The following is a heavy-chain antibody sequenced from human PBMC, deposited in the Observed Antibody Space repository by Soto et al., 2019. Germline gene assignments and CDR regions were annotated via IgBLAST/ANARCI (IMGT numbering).Heavy chain of an antibody. Sequence: EVQLLESGGGLVQPGGSLRLSCAASGFTFSSYAMSWVRQAPGKGLEWGSVVSGSAGSTYYADSVRGRFTISRDNSKNTLYLQMNSLRAEDTAVYYCAKDASAGITSFDLCGRGTLVTVSS. CDR1: GFTFSSYA. J-gene: IGHJ2*01. CDR3: AKDASAGITSFDL. V-gene: IGHV3-23*01. CDR2: VSGSAGST. D-gene: IGHD3-3*01.